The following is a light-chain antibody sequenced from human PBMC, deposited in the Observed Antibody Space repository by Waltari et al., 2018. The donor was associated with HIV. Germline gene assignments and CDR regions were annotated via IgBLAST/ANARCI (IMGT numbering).Light chain of an antibody. CDR1: STHIEHNP. J-gene: IGLJ2*01. CDR3: AAWDDSLNGPV. Sequence: QSVLPPAHSASGTPRQRVTISWSGRSTHIEHNPLNCYQQIPGTAPKLLIYSSNQRPSGVPARFSGSKSGTSASLAISGLQSEDEADYYCAAWDDSLNGPVFGGGTKLTVL. CDR2: SSN. V-gene: IGLV1-44*01.